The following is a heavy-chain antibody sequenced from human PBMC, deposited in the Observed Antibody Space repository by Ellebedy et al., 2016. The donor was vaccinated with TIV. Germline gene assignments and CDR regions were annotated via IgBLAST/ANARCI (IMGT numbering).Heavy chain of an antibody. CDR2: INQDGSDK. CDR3: ATDGSYGDYRSPTHAFEI. Sequence: GGSLRLSCAASGFSFSSYWMSWVRQAPGKGLEWVANINQDGSDKYYVDSVKGRFAISRDNAKNSLYLLMNSLSAEDTGVYYCATDGSYGDYRSPTHAFEIWGQGTMVTVSS. D-gene: IGHD4-17*01. CDR1: GFSFSSYW. V-gene: IGHV3-7*01. J-gene: IGHJ3*02.